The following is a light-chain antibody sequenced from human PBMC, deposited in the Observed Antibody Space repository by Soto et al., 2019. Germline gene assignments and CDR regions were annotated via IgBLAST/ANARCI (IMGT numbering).Light chain of an antibody. V-gene: IGKV3-20*01. CDR3: QQYGSSGT. J-gene: IGKJ1*01. Sequence: EIVLTQSPGTLYLSPGERATLSCRASQSVSSSYLAWYQQKPGQAPRLLIYGASNRATGIPDRCSGSGSGTDFTLTISRLEPEDFALYYCQQYGSSGTFGQGTKVDIK. CDR1: QSVSSSY. CDR2: GAS.